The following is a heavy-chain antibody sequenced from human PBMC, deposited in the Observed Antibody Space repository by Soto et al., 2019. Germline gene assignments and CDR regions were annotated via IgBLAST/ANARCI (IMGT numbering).Heavy chain of an antibody. CDR3: AKSVDYSTSWAYFDH. D-gene: IGHD6-6*01. CDR1: GFTFSNYA. Sequence: PGGSLRLSCAASGFTFSNYAMSWVRQAPGKGLEWVSAISPSGGSTYDADSVKGRFTISRDNSKNTLSLQMNSLRAEDTAVYYCAKSVDYSTSWAYFDHWGQGTLVTVYS. CDR2: ISPSGGST. J-gene: IGHJ4*02. V-gene: IGHV3-23*01.